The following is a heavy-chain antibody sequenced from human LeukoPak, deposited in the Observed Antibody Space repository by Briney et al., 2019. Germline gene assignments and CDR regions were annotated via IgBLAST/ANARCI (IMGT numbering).Heavy chain of an antibody. V-gene: IGHV3-20*04. J-gene: IGHJ4*02. CDR2: INWNGGST. D-gene: IGHD6-13*01. CDR3: ASDHLSIAATGMRY. CDR1: GFTFDDYT. Sequence: AGGSLRLSCAASGFTFDDYTMSWVRQAPGKGLEWVSGINWNGGSTGYVDSVKGRFTISRDNAKNSLYLQMNSLRSDDTAVYYCASDHLSIAATGMRYWGQGTLVTVSS.